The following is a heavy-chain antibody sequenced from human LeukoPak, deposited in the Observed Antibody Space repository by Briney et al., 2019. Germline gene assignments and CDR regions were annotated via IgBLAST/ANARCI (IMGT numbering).Heavy chain of an antibody. D-gene: IGHD3-3*01. V-gene: IGHV1-69*05. CDR1: GGTFSSYA. Sequence: SVKVSCKASGGTFSSYAISWVRQAPGQGLEWMGGIIPIFGTANYAQKFQGRVTITTDESTSTAYMELSSLRSEDTAVYYCARSGPSRFLEWLLIVWGQGTLVTVSS. CDR3: ARSGPSRFLEWLLIV. CDR2: IIPIFGTA. J-gene: IGHJ4*02.